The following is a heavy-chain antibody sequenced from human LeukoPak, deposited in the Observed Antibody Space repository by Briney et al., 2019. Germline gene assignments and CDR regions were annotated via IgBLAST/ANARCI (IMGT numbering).Heavy chain of an antibody. Sequence: GGSLRLSCAASGFAITDHHMDWVRQAPGKGLEWVSAISGSGGSTYYADSVKGRFTISRDNSKNTLYLQINSLRAEDTAVYYCAKAGGSWYQSFDYWGQGTLVTVSS. D-gene: IGHD6-13*01. V-gene: IGHV3-23*01. CDR3: AKAGGSWYQSFDY. CDR1: GFAITDHH. CDR2: ISGSGGST. J-gene: IGHJ4*02.